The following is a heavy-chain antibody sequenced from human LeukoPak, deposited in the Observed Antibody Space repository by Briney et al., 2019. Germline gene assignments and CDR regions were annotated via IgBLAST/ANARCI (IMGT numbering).Heavy chain of an antibody. CDR3: ARDSSTLPAAYYYGMDV. CDR1: GGSFSGYY. J-gene: IGHJ6*02. Sequence: KASETLSLTCVVYGGSFSGYYWSWIRQPPGKGLEWIGEINHSGSTNYNPSLKSRVTISVDTSKNQFSLKLSSVTAADTAVYYCARDSSTLPAAYYYGMDVWGQGTTVTVSS. CDR2: INHSGST. V-gene: IGHV4-34*01. D-gene: IGHD2-2*01.